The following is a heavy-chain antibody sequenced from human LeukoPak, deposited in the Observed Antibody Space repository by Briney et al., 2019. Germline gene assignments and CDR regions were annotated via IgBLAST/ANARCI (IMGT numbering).Heavy chain of an antibody. D-gene: IGHD3-10*01. J-gene: IGHJ3*02. Sequence: PSQTLSLTCAVSGGSISGGGYSWSWIRQPPGKGLEWIGYIYHSGSTYYNPSLKSRVTISVDRSKNQFSLKLSSVTAADTAVYYCASGSSLRAFDIWGQGTMVTVSS. CDR1: GGSISGGGYS. CDR3: ASGSSLRAFDI. CDR2: IYHSGST. V-gene: IGHV4-30-2*01.